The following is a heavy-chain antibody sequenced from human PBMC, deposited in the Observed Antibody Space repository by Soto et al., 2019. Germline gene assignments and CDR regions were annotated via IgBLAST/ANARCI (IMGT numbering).Heavy chain of an antibody. CDR2: INYSGSP. CDR3: ARHGAARKEEAEYFQH. D-gene: IGHD6-6*01. Sequence: SETLRLTCVVCGGLFSGYYWSWIRQPPGKGLEWIGGINYSGSPYYNPSLKSRVTIPVDTSKNQFSLKLSSVTAADTAVYYCARHGAARKEEAEYFQHWGQGTLVTVSS. J-gene: IGHJ1*01. V-gene: IGHV4-34*01. CDR1: GGLFSGYY.